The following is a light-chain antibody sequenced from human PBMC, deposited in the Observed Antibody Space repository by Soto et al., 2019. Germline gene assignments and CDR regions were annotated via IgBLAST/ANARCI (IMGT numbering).Light chain of an antibody. CDR2: SNN. J-gene: IGLJ2*01. CDR3: VAWDDSLNGVV. V-gene: IGLV1-44*01. Sequence: QSVLTQPPSASGTPGQRVTISCSGSGSNIGTTTVNWYQHLPGTAPKLLIYSNNQRPSGVPDRFSGSKSGTSASLAISGLQSDDQAHYYCVAWDDSLNGVVFGGGTKLTVL. CDR1: GSNIGTTT.